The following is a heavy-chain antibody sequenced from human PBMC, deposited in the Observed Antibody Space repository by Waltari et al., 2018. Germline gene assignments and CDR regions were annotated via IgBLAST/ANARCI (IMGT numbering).Heavy chain of an antibody. CDR2: IYHSGST. V-gene: IGHV4-4*02. D-gene: IGHD6-13*01. CDR1: GGSISSSNW. Sequence: QVQLQESGPGLVKPSGTLSLTCAVSGGSISSSNWWSWVRPPPGKGLEWIGEIYHSGSTNYNPSLKGRVTISVDKSKNQCSLKLSSVTAADTAVYYCARDRIAADAFDIWGQGTMVTVSS. CDR3: ARDRIAADAFDI. J-gene: IGHJ3*02.